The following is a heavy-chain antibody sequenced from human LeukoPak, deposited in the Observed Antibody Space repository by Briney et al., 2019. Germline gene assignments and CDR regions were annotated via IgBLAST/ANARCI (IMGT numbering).Heavy chain of an antibody. CDR1: GFTFDDYA. D-gene: IGHD1-14*01. Sequence: GGSLRLSCAASGFTFDDYAMHWVRQAPGKGREWVSGICWNSGTIGYAASVRGRFTIPRDNPKNSLYLQMNGLRAEGTALYYCAKDIATGNRLYYFDYWGQGTLVTVSS. CDR2: ICWNSGTI. CDR3: AKDIATGNRLYYFDY. V-gene: IGHV3-9*01. J-gene: IGHJ4*02.